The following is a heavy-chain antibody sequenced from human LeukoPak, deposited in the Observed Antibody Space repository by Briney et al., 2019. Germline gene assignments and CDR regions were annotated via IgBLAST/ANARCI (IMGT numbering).Heavy chain of an antibody. CDR2: INHSGST. CDR3: ARHRGYCSSTSCKGGFDY. CDR1: GGSFSGYY. V-gene: IGHV4-34*01. D-gene: IGHD2-2*01. J-gene: IGHJ4*02. Sequence: SETLSLTCAVYGGSFSGYYWSWIRQPPGKGLEWIGEINHSGSTNYNPSLKSRVTISVDTSKNQFSLKLSSVTAADTAVYYCARHRGYCSSTSCKGGFDYWGQGTLVTVSS.